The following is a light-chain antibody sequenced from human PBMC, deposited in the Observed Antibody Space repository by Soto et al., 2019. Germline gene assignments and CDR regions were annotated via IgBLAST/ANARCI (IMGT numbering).Light chain of an antibody. CDR1: GSNIGTNY. J-gene: IGLJ3*02. Sequence: QSVLTQPPSASGTPGQRVTISCSGSGSNIGTNYVYWYQQLPGSAPKLLIYGNDQRPSGVPDRFSDSKSGTSASLAISGVRSEDEADYYCAAWDNSLSGRLFGGGTKLTVL. CDR3: AAWDNSLSGRL. CDR2: GND. V-gene: IGLV1-47*01.